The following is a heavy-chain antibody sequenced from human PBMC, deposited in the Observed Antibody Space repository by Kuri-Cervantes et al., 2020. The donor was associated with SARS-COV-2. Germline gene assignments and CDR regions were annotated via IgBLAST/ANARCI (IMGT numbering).Heavy chain of an antibody. V-gene: IGHV4-61*09. J-gene: IGHJ6*03. CDR2: IYTSGST. Sequence: LRLPCTVPGGPVSSGSYYWSWVRQPAGKGLEWIGHIYTSGSTNYNPSLKSRVTMSVDTSKNHFSLRLSSVTAADTAVYYCARVLEGIVAAGSHYYYYMDVWGKGTTVTVSS. CDR1: GGPVSSGSYY. CDR3: ARVLEGIVAAGSHYYYYMDV. D-gene: IGHD6-13*01.